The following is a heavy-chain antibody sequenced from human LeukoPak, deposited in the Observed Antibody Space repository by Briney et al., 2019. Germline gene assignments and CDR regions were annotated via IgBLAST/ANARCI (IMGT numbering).Heavy chain of an antibody. D-gene: IGHD3-22*01. CDR2: ISSRGEIT. CDR1: KFTFANYA. Sequence: GGSLRLSCVASKFTFANYAMSWVRQAPGRGLEWVSSISSRGEITYYAGSVKGRFTISRDNSKNTMYLQMNSLRAEDTAVYYCSKDRPNYFGTNGDYYRRDGDYWGQGTLVTVSS. J-gene: IGHJ4*02. V-gene: IGHV3-23*01. CDR3: SKDRPNYFGTNGDYYRRDGDY.